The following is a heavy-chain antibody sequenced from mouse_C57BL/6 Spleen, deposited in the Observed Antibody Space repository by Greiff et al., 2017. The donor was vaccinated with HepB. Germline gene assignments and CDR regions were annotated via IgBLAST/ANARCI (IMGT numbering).Heavy chain of an antibody. V-gene: IGHV5-9*01. J-gene: IGHJ3*01. Sequence: EVQVVESGGGLVKPGGSLKLSCAASGFTFSSYTMSWVRQTPEKRLEWVATISGGGGNTYYPDSVKGRFTISRDNAKNTLYLQMSSLRSEDTALYYCARRDSFWGQGTLVTVSA. CDR2: ISGGGGNT. CDR1: GFTFSSYT. CDR3: ARRDSF.